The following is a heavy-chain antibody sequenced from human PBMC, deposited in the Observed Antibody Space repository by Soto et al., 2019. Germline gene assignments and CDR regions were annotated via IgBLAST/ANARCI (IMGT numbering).Heavy chain of an antibody. CDR3: ATFYGDGFNFDY. CDR2: FDPEDGET. D-gene: IGHD4-17*01. Sequence: ASVKVSCKVSGYTLTELSMHWVQQAPGKGLEWMGGFDPEDGETIYAQKFQGRVTMTEDTSTDTAYMELSSLRSEDTAVYYCATFYGDGFNFDYWGQGTLVTVSS. CDR1: GYTLTELS. J-gene: IGHJ4*02. V-gene: IGHV1-24*01.